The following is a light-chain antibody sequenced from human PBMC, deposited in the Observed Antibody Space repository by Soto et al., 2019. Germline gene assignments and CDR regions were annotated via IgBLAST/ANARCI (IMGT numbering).Light chain of an antibody. J-gene: IGKJ4*01. CDR3: QQYGNSPLT. CDR2: DAS. V-gene: IGKV3-20*01. CDR1: QTIASVS. Sequence: EIVLTQSPGTLSLSPGDRATLSCLASQTIASVSLAWYQQKPGQAPRLLIYDASSRAADIPDRFSGRGSGTDFTLTISRLEPGDRAVYFCQQYGNSPLTFGGGTKVDIK.